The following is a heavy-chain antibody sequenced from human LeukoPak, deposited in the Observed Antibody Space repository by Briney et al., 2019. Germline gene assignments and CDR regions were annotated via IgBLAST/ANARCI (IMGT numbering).Heavy chain of an antibody. CDR1: GFTFSSYA. Sequence: PGGSLRLSCAASGFTFSSYAMHWVRQAPGKGLESVAVISYDGSNKYYADSVKGRFTISRDNSKNTLYLQMNSLRAEDTAVYYCAREGYDSSGYYYVLDYWGQGTLVTVSS. D-gene: IGHD3-22*01. V-gene: IGHV3-30-3*01. J-gene: IGHJ4*02. CDR3: AREGYDSSGYYYVLDY. CDR2: ISYDGSNK.